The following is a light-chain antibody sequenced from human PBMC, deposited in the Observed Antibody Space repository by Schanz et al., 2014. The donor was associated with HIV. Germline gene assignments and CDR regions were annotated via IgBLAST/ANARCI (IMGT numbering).Light chain of an antibody. CDR3: TSYAGNNIFV. V-gene: IGLV2-23*02. Sequence: QSVLTQPASVSGSPGQSITISCTGTSNDVGTYNLVSWYQQHPGKAPQLMIYDVTKRPSGVSSRFSGSKSGSTASLTVSGLQAEDEADYYCTSYAGNNIFVFGTGTKLTVL. CDR2: DVT. J-gene: IGLJ1*01. CDR1: SNDVGTYNL.